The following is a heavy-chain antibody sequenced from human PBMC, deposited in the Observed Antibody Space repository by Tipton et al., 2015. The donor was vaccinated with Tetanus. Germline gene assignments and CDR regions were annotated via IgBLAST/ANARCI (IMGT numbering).Heavy chain of an antibody. D-gene: IGHD3-10*01. Sequence: VQLVQSGAEVKKPGESLKISCKVSGHNSRSYWISWVRQMPGKGLEWMGIINPGDSDATYSPPFQGQVTISADKSISTAYLQWSSLKASDTAIYFCARLPKHYSASGSSWGQGTRVTVSS. V-gene: IGHV5-51*01. CDR3: ARLPKHYSASGSS. CDR1: GHNSRSYW. CDR2: INPGDSDA. J-gene: IGHJ4*02.